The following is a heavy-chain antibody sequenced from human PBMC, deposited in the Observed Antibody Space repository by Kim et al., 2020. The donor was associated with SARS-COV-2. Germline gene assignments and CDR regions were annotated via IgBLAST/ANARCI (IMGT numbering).Heavy chain of an antibody. Sequence: GGSLRLSCAASGFSVGSDWMHWVRQVPGKGLEWVARINEDGSTTTHADSVKGRFSISRDSAKNMLLLEMNNLRVEDTAIYYCSRDTLGQWDHWGRGTLVTVSS. J-gene: IGHJ4*02. CDR1: GFSVGSDW. CDR3: SRDTLGQWDH. V-gene: IGHV3-74*01. D-gene: IGHD6-19*01. CDR2: INEDGSTT.